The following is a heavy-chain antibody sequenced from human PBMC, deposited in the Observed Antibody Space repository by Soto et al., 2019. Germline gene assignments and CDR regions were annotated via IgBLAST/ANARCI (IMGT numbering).Heavy chain of an antibody. Sequence: QVQLVQSGAEVKKPGSSVTVSCKASGGTFRSYAITWVRQAPGQGLEWMGGIIPIFGTANYAQKFQGRVTIAADESTSTAYRELSSLRSEDTGVYYCARDWNTALLSYWGQGTLVTVSS. CDR3: ARDWNTALLSY. J-gene: IGHJ4*02. V-gene: IGHV1-69*01. CDR2: IIPIFGTA. D-gene: IGHD1-1*01. CDR1: GGTFRSYA.